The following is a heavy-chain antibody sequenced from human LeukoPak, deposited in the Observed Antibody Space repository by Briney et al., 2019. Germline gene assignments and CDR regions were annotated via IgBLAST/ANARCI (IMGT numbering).Heavy chain of an antibody. J-gene: IGHJ4*02. CDR1: GYTFSSYS. V-gene: IGHV3-30*02. CDR3: ATESGTYSGTCFDY. D-gene: IGHD1-26*01. Sequence: GGSLKLSCAASGYTFSSYSMHWVRRAPGKGLEWVAFIRFDGTIKDYADSVKGRFTISRDNSKNTLNLLMNSLRVEDTAMYHCATESGTYSGTCFDYWGLGNLVTVSS. CDR2: IRFDGTIK.